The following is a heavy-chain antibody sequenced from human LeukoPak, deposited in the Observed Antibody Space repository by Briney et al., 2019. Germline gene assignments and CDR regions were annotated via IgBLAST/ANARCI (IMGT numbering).Heavy chain of an antibody. CDR1: GGSISSYY. CDR3: ARAPRLRFLEWLSFDY. CDR2: IYTSGST. Sequence: PSETLPLTCTVSGGSISSYYWSWIRQPAGKGLEWIGRIYTSGSTNYNPSLKSRVTMSVDTSKNQFSLKLSSVTAADTAVYYCARAPRLRFLEWLSFDYWGQGTLVTVSS. V-gene: IGHV4-4*07. D-gene: IGHD3-3*01. J-gene: IGHJ4*02.